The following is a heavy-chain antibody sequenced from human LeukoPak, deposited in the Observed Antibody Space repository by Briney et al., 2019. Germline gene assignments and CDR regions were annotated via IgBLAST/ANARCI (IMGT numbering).Heavy chain of an antibody. Sequence: SQTLSLTCAVSGGSISSGGYSWSWLRQPPGTGLEWIGYIYHSGSTYYNPSLKSRVTISVDGSKNQFSLKLSSVTAADTAVYYCARVPGVSTWFDPWGQGTLVTVSS. CDR2: IYHSGST. J-gene: IGHJ5*02. V-gene: IGHV4-30-2*01. CDR3: ARVPGVSTWFDP. CDR1: GGSISSGGYS. D-gene: IGHD3-3*01.